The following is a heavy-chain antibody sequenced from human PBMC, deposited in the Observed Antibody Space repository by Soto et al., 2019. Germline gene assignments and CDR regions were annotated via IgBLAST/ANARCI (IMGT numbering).Heavy chain of an antibody. CDR2: IDPSDSQT. J-gene: IGHJ4*02. Sequence: GESLKISCKGSGYSFAGYWITWVRQMPGKGLGWMGRIDPSDSQTYYSPSFRGHVTISAAKSITTVFLQWSSLRASDTAMYYCARQIYDSDSGPNFQYYFDSWGQGTLVTVSS. D-gene: IGHD3-22*01. CDR1: GYSFAGYW. V-gene: IGHV5-10-1*01. CDR3: ARQIYDSDSGPNFQYYFDS.